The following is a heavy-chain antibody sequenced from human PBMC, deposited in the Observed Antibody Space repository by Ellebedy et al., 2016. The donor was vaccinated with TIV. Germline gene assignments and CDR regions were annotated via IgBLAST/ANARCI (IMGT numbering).Heavy chain of an antibody. CDR3: AVKGYFDSSGYYRPNTYYFDY. V-gene: IGHV1-69*13. CDR2: NIPIFGTP. D-gene: IGHD3-22*01. J-gene: IGHJ4*02. CDR1: GGTFSSYV. Sequence: ASVKVSCKAYGGTFSSYVISWVRQAPGQGLEWMGGNIPIFGTPNYAQKFQGRVTITADESTSTAYMELSSLRSEDTAVYYCAVKGYFDSSGYYRPNTYYFDYWGQGTLVTVSS.